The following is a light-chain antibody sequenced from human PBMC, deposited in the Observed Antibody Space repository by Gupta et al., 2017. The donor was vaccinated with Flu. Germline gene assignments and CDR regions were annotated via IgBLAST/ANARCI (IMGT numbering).Light chain of an antibody. CDR2: GAS. J-gene: IGKJ3*01. V-gene: IGKV3-20*01. Sequence: EIVLTQSPGTLSLSPGERATLSCRASQSVSSSYLAWYQQKPGQAPRLLLYGASSRATGIPDRCSGRGSGTDVTLTISRLEPEDFAVYYCQQYGRTFGPGTKVDIK. CDR1: QSVSSSY. CDR3: QQYGRT.